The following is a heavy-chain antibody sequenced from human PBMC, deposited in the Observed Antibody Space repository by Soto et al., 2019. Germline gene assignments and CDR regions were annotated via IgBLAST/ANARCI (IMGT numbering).Heavy chain of an antibody. J-gene: IGHJ5*02. Sequence: VQLVESGGGLVKPGGSLRLSCEVSGFSFTDYYMSWIRQAPGKGLEWISYIGTTGTIYHADSVRGRFAISRDIAKNSLYLQMNNLRADDTAVYYCARESSSTSANWFDPWGQGTLVTVSS. CDR1: GFSFTDYY. CDR2: IGTTGTI. D-gene: IGHD2-2*01. CDR3: ARESSSTSANWFDP. V-gene: IGHV3-11*01.